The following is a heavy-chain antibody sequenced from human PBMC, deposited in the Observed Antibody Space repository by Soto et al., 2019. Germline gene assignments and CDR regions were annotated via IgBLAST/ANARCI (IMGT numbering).Heavy chain of an antibody. CDR3: ARDPSIAARHFYYGMDV. V-gene: IGHV1-69*13. D-gene: IGHD6-6*01. CDR2: IIPIFGTA. CDR1: VGTFSSYA. J-gene: IGHJ6*02. Sequence: SVKVSCKASVGTFSSYAISWVRQAPGQGLEWMGGIIPIFGTANYAQKFQGRVTITADESTSTAYMELSSLRSEDTAVYYCARDPSIAARHFYYGMDVWGQGTTVTVSS.